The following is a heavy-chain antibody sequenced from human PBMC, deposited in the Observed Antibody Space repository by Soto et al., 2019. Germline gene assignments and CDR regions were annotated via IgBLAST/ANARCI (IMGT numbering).Heavy chain of an antibody. J-gene: IGHJ4*02. D-gene: IGHD3-22*01. CDR2: IDSGSST. Sequence: GGSLRLSCAASGFTVSNNYMSWVRQAPGKGLDWVSLIDSGSSTYYADSVKGRFTIYRDSSDNTLYLQMNSLRAEDTAVYYCARASYYFDGSGYPSYFDYWGQGTLVTVSS. CDR1: GFTVSNNY. CDR3: ARASYYFDGSGYPSYFDY. V-gene: IGHV3-53*01.